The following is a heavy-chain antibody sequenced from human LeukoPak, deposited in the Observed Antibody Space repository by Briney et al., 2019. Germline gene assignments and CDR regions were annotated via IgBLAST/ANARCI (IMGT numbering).Heavy chain of an antibody. CDR2: ISTSGSTI. CDR3: ASPQWLAF. V-gene: IGHV3-48*03. D-gene: IGHD6-19*01. Sequence: QPGGSLRLPCVVSGITFSSYEMNWVRQAPGKGLEWVSYISTSGSTIYYADSVKGRFTISRDNAKNSLYLQMNGLRAEDTAIYYCASPQWLAFWGQGTLVTVSS. CDR1: GITFSSYE. J-gene: IGHJ4*02.